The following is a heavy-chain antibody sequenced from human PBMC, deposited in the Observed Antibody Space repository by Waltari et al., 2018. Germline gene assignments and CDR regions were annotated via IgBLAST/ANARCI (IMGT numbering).Heavy chain of an antibody. J-gene: IGHJ5*02. CDR2: INPNSGGT. CDR1: GYTYTGSY. CDR3: ARGRDYYDSSGQGNWFDP. Sequence: QVQLVQSGAEVKKRGASVKVSCKACGYTYTGSYLPWVLQSPGQGLEWMGWINPNSGGTNYAQKFQGRVTMTRDTSISTAYMELSRLRSDDTAVYYCARGRDYYDSSGQGNWFDPWGQGTLVTVSS. V-gene: IGHV1-2*02. D-gene: IGHD3-22*01.